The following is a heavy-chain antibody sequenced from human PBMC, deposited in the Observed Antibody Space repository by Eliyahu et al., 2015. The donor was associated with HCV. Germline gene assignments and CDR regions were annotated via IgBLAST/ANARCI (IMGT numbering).Heavy chain of an antibody. CDR3: AKCDTMVRGSSTLFYYGMDV. D-gene: IGHD3-10*01. CDR1: GFXFXXYP. V-gene: IGHV3-43*01. CDR2: ITWNGDAT. J-gene: IGHJ6*02. Sequence: VQLVESGGAVAQPGGSLRLSCVASGFXFXXYPXHGVRQAPGKGLEWVSLITWNGDATYYADSVKGRFSISRDNRKNSLYLQMNSLTTEDTAVYFCAKCDTMVRGSSTLFYYGMDVWGQGTTVTVSS.